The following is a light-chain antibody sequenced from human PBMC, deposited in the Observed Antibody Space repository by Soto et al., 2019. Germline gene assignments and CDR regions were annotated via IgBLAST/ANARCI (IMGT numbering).Light chain of an antibody. Sequence: QSVLTQPPSVSGSPGQSVAISCTGTSSDVGSYNRVSWYQQPPGAAPKLMIYEVSNRPSGVPDRFSGSKSGNTASLTISGLQAEDEADYYCNSYTGGSTYVFGTGTKV. CDR1: SSDVGSYNR. CDR2: EVS. V-gene: IGLV2-18*02. J-gene: IGLJ1*01. CDR3: NSYTGGSTYV.